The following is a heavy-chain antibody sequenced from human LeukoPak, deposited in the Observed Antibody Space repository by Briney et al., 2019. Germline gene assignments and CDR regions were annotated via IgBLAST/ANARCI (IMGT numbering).Heavy chain of an antibody. CDR3: ARVGGEQYYYDSSGYYP. D-gene: IGHD3-22*01. J-gene: IGHJ5*02. Sequence: ASVKVSCKASGYTFTGCYMHWVRQAPGQGLEWMGRINPNSGGTNYAQKFQGRVTMTRDTSISTAYMELSRLRSDDTAVYYCARVGGEQYYYDSSGYYPWGQGTLVTVSS. CDR2: INPNSGGT. CDR1: GYTFTGCY. V-gene: IGHV1-2*06.